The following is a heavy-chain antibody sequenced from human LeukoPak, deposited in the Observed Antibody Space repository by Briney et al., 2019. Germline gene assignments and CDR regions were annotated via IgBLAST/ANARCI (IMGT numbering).Heavy chain of an antibody. D-gene: IGHD4-23*01. Sequence: PGGSLRLSCEASGFTFSDSYMTWIRQAPGKGLEWVSYIIPSSGYTNYADSVKGRFTISRDNAKNSLYLQMNSLRAEDTAVYYCARHDYHSNSDAFDVWGQGTMVTVSS. CDR1: GFTFSDSY. J-gene: IGHJ3*01. CDR2: IIPSSGYT. CDR3: ARHDYHSNSDAFDV. V-gene: IGHV3-11*06.